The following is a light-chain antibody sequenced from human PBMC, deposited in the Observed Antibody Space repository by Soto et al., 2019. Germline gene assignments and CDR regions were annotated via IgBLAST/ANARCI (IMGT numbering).Light chain of an antibody. Sequence: DIQMTQSPSSLSASVGDRVTITCRASQGITNYLAWYQQKPGKVPKLLISDASTLQSGVPSRFSGGGSGTDFTLTISSLQPEDVATYYCQEYNSASPLTFGGGTKVEI. V-gene: IGKV1-27*01. J-gene: IGKJ4*01. CDR1: QGITNY. CDR2: DAS. CDR3: QEYNSASPLT.